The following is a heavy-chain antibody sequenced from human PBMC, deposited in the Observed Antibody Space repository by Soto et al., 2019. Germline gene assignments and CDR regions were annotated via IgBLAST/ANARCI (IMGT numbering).Heavy chain of an antibody. CDR2: INHSGST. CDR1: GGYVSGYC. D-gene: IGHD4-4*01. J-gene: IGHJ6*02. V-gene: IGHV4-34*01. Sequence: SAAVPRTCAVCGGYVSGYCWSWIRQPPGKGLEWIGEINHSGSTNYNPSLKSRVTISVDTSKNQFSLKLSSVTAADTAVYYCARGPRDSNYAPRYYYYYGMDVWGQGTTVTVSS. CDR3: ARGPRDSNYAPRYYYYYGMDV.